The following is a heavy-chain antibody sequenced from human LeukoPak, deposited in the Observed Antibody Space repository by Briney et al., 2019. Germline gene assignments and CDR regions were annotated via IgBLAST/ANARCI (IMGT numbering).Heavy chain of an antibody. CDR3: ATARRHDYGDYGGAFDN. J-gene: IGHJ4*02. CDR2: IYSGGST. Sequence: GGSLRLSCVASGFTVSSSYMSWVRQAPGKGLEYVSFIYSGGSTFCADSVKGRFTISRDNSKNTLHLQMNSLRADDTAIYYCATARRHDYGDYGGAFDNWGQGILVTVSS. D-gene: IGHD4-17*01. CDR1: GFTVSSSY. V-gene: IGHV3-53*01.